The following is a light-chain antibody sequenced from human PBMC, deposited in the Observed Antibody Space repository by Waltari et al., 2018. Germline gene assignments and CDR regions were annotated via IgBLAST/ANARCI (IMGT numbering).Light chain of an antibody. Sequence: EIVLTQSPGTLSLSPGERAHLYCRARQRIGRYLNWYQQKPGQAPRVLIYGASISAAGIPDRFSGSGSGTDFSLTISRLEPEDVAVYYCQNHERLPAVFGRGTKVEIK. CDR3: QNHERLPAV. V-gene: IGKV3-20*01. CDR1: QRIGRY. J-gene: IGKJ1*01. CDR2: GAS.